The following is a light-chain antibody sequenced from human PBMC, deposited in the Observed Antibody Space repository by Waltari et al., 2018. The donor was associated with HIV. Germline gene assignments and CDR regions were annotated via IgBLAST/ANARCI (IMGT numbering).Light chain of an antibody. J-gene: IGLJ3*02. CDR3: STWDASLNGWV. CDR2: SNN. V-gene: IGLV1-44*01. Sequence: QSVLTQPPSASGTPGQRVTISCSGSSSRLGNYTINWYQQLPGTAPKVLIYSNNQRPSGVPDRFSGSKSGTSASLAISGLQSEDEAEYYCSTWDASLNGWVFGGGTKLTVL. CDR1: SSRLGNYT.